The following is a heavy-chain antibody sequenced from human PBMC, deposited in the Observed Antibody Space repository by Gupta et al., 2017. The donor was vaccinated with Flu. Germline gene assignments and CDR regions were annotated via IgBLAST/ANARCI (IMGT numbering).Heavy chain of an antibody. CDR2: IWYDGGNK. D-gene: IGHD2-21*01. CDR3: WRNPDVWSAPDW. V-gene: IGHV3-33*01. Sequence: FSSYGMHWVRQAPGKGLEWVAYIWYDGGNKYDADSVTGRVTVSLDNCKSTLYLQLNIRSVEDAAVYYCWRNPDVWSAPDWWGQGSLVTVSS. CDR1: FSSYG. J-gene: IGHJ4*02.